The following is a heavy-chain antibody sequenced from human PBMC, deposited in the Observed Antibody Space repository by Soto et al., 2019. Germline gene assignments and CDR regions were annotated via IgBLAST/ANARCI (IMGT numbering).Heavy chain of an antibody. V-gene: IGHV3-33*06. CDR2: IWYDGNNK. Sequence: QVQLVESGGGVVQPGRSLRLSCAASGFTFSSYGMHWVRQAPGKGLEWVAVIWYDGNNKYYADSVKGRFTISRDNSKNTLYLQMSSLRAEDTAVYYCAKSVYNWNDGFFDYWGQGTLVTVSS. CDR1: GFTFSSYG. CDR3: AKSVYNWNDGFFDY. J-gene: IGHJ4*02. D-gene: IGHD1-1*01.